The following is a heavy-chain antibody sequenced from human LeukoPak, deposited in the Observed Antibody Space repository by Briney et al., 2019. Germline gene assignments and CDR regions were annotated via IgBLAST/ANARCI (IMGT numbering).Heavy chain of an antibody. CDR1: GFTVSSNY. D-gene: IGHD3-22*01. CDR2: IYSGGST. J-gene: IGHJ4*02. Sequence: GGSLRLSCAASGFTVSSNYMSWVRQAPGRGLEWVSVIYSGGSTYYADSVKGRFTISRDNSKNTLYPQMNSLRAEDTAVYYCARVVQEYYYDSSGYYGYWGQGTLVTVSS. V-gene: IGHV3-53*01. CDR3: ARVVQEYYYDSSGYYGY.